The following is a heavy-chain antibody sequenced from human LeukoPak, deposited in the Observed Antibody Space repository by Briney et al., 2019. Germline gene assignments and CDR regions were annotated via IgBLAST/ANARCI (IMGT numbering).Heavy chain of an antibody. CDR1: GYTFTGYY. CDR3: ARGAAGWNYHYYYYMDV. Sequence: GASVTVSFKASGYTFTGYYMHWVRQAPGQGLEWMGWMNPNSGNTGYAQKFQGRVTITRNTSISTAYMELSSLRSEDTAVYYCARGAAGWNYHYYYYMDVWGKGTTVTVSS. D-gene: IGHD1-7*01. J-gene: IGHJ6*03. CDR2: MNPNSGNT. V-gene: IGHV1-8*03.